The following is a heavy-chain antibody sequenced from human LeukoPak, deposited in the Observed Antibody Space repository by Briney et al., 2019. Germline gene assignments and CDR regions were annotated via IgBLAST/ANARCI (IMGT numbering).Heavy chain of an antibody. CDR2: ISYDGSNK. CDR3: AREGLLYSSGSCYDY. J-gene: IGHJ4*02. CDR1: GFPFSSYA. Sequence: GGSLRLSCAASGFPFSSYAMHWVRQAPGKGLEWVAVISYDGSNKYYADSVKGRFTISRDNSKNTLYLQMNSLRAEDTAVYYCAREGLLYSSGSCYDYWGQGTLVTVSS. D-gene: IGHD6-25*01. V-gene: IGHV3-30-3*01.